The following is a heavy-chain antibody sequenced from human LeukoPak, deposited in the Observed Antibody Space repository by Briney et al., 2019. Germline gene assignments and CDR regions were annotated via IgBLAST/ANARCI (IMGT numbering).Heavy chain of an antibody. CDR1: GGSFSAYY. J-gene: IGHJ4*02. CDR3: ARGETLATINFDY. V-gene: IGHV4-34*01. CDR2: INHSGST. Sequence: SETLSLTCAVYGGSFSAYYWTWIRQPPGKGLEWIGEINHSGSTNYNPSLKSRVTISVDTSKNQFSLKLSSVTAADTAVYYCARGETLATINFDYWGQGTLVTVSS. D-gene: IGHD5-24*01.